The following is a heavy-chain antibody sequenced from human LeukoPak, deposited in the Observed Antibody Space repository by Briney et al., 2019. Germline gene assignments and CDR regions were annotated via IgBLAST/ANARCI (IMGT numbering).Heavy chain of an antibody. CDR2: INHSGST. D-gene: IGHD3-10*01. J-gene: IGHJ4*02. CDR1: GGSFSGYY. Sequence: SETLSLTCAVYGGSFSGYYWSWIRQPPGKGLEWIGEINHSGSTNYNPSLKSRVTISVDTSKNQFSLKLSSVTAADTAVYYCARGRSYYGSGSYYTPTPLDYWGQGTLVTVSS. V-gene: IGHV4-34*01. CDR3: ARGRSYYGSGSYYTPTPLDY.